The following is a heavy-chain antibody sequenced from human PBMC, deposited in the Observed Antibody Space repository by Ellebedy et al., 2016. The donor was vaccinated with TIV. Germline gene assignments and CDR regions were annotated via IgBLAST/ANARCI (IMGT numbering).Heavy chain of an antibody. CDR2: IGSRSEYK. D-gene: IGHD3-9*01. CDR3: AKELVSRDSLSFDY. Sequence: GESLKISCAASGFIFSTYAMAWVRQAPGKGLEWLSAIGSRSEYKFYTDSVKGRFSISRDNSKNTLWLQMYRLRAEDTAVYYCAKELVSRDSLSFDYWGLGTLVTVTS. CDR1: GFIFSTYA. V-gene: IGHV3-23*01. J-gene: IGHJ4*02.